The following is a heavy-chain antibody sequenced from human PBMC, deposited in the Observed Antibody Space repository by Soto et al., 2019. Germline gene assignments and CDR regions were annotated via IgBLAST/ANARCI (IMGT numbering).Heavy chain of an antibody. Sequence: QVQLQQWGAGLLKPSETLSLTCAVYGGSFSGYYWSWIRQPPGKGLEWIGEINHSGSTNYNPSLKSRVTISVDTSKNQFSLKLSSVTAADTPVYYCARAGTGTMVRGVIQGRSWFDPWGQGTLVTVSS. CDR1: GGSFSGYY. D-gene: IGHD3-10*01. CDR3: ARAGTGTMVRGVIQGRSWFDP. J-gene: IGHJ5*02. V-gene: IGHV4-34*01. CDR2: INHSGST.